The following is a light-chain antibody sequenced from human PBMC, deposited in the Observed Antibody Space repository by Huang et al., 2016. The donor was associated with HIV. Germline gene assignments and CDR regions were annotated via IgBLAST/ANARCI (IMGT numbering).Light chain of an antibody. CDR3: QHYSSWPPMYT. CDR2: STS. Sequence: EVVMTQSPGTLSVSPRERATLSCKTSQSIYNKLAWYQQKPGQAPRPLIYSTSTRATGVPARFSGGGAGTDFTLTISSLQSEDFGIYYCQHYSSWPPMYTFGQGTKLEI. J-gene: IGKJ2*01. V-gene: IGKV3-15*01. CDR1: QSIYNK.